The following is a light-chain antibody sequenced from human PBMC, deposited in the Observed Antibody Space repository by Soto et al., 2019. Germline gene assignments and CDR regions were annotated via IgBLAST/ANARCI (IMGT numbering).Light chain of an antibody. V-gene: IGLV2-11*01. CDR1: SSDVGGYNY. J-gene: IGLJ1*01. CDR3: CSHAGSYTYV. CDR2: DVS. Sequence: QSALTQPRSVSGSPGQSVTISCTGTSSDVGGYNYVSWYQQHPGKAPKVMIYDVSKRPSGVPDRFSGSKSGNTASLTISGLQAGDESDYYCCSHAGSYTYVFGTRTKLTVL.